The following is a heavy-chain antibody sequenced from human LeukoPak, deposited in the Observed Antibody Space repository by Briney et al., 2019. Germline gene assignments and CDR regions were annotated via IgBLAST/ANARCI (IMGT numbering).Heavy chain of an antibody. Sequence: GGSLRLSCAASGFTFSSYGIHWVRQAPGKGLEWVAFIRYDGSNKYYADSVKGRFTISRDNSKNTLYLQMNSLRAEDTAVYYCAKDGAYIVVVPAPGDAFDIWGQGTMVTVSS. CDR3: AKDGAYIVVVPAPGDAFDI. CDR2: IRYDGSNK. D-gene: IGHD2-2*01. CDR1: GFTFSSYG. V-gene: IGHV3-30*02. J-gene: IGHJ3*02.